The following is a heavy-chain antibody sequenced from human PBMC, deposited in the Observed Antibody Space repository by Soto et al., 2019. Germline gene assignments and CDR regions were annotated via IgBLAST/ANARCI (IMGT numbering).Heavy chain of an antibody. CDR2: IYYAGTT. CDR3: ARLGAYSQSLDP. CDR1: GGPITPNY. V-gene: IGHV4-59*08. J-gene: IGHJ5*02. Sequence: QVQLQESGPGLVRPSETLSLTCTVSGGPITPNYWSWIRQSPGKGLEWIGYIYYAGTTSYNPSLKGRVTRSLGTSTGQFALRLRSVTAADTAVYYCARLGAYSQSLDPWGPGTLVTVSS. D-gene: IGHD2-21*01.